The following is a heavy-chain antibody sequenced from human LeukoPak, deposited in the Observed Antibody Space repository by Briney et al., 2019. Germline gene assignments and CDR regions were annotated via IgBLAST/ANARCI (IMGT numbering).Heavy chain of an antibody. V-gene: IGHV4-34*01. D-gene: IGHD2-15*01. J-gene: IGHJ5*02. CDR1: GGSFSGYY. CDR3: ARGLKDIVVVVAATPRPNWFDP. CDR2: INHSGST. Sequence: SETLSLTCAVYGGSFSGYYWSWIRQPPGKGLEWIGEINHSGSTNYNPSLKSRVTISVDTSKNQFSLKLSSVTAADTAVYYCARGLKDIVVVVAATPRPNWFDPWGQGTLATVSS.